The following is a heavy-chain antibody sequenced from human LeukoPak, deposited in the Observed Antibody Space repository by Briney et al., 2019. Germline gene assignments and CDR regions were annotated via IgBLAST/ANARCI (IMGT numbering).Heavy chain of an antibody. D-gene: IGHD3-22*01. CDR3: ARTSYYYDSSGHYDTCDI. CDR1: GYTFIDYY. J-gene: IGHJ3*02. CDR2: INPNTGGT. Sequence: GASVKVSCKASGYTFIDYYMRWVRQAPGQGLEWMGWINPNTGGTKYAQKFQGRVTMTRDTSISTAYMELSRLRSDDTAVYYCARTSYYYDSSGHYDTCDIWGQGTLVTVSS. V-gene: IGHV1-2*02.